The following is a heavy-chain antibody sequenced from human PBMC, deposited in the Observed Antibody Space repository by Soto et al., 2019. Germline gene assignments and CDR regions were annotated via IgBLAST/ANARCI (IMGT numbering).Heavy chain of an antibody. D-gene: IGHD3-16*02. J-gene: IGHJ6*03. CDR3: ARDYSHYGGVIAHQVTYYYYMDV. Sequence: GGSLRLSCAASGFTFSSYWMHWVRQAPGKGLVWVSRINSDGSSTSYADSVKGRFTISRDNAKNTLYLQMNSLRAEDTAVYYCARDYSHYGGVIAHQVTYYYYMDVWGKGTTVTVSS. CDR1: GFTFSSYW. V-gene: IGHV3-74*01. CDR2: INSDGSST.